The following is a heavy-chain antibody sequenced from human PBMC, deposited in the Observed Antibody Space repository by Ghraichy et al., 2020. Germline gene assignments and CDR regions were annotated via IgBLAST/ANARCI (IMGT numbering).Heavy chain of an antibody. V-gene: IGHV3-7*03. CDR2: IKQDGSEK. CDR1: GFSFSRYW. Sequence: GVLRLSCVASGFSFSRYWMSWVRQAPGKGLEWVANIKQDGSEKYYVDSVKGRFAISRDNAKNSLSLQMNSLRAEETAVYYCARDRDGDLDFWGQGTLVTVSS. J-gene: IGHJ4*02. D-gene: IGHD5-24*01. CDR3: ARDRDGDLDF.